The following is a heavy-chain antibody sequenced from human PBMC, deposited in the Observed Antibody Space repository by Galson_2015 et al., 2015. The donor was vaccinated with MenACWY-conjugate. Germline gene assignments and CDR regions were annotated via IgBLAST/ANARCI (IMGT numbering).Heavy chain of an antibody. CDR1: GGSISSGGYY. J-gene: IGHJ5*02. V-gene: IGHV4-31*03. CDR3: ARGTYSSGSNWFDP. D-gene: IGHD6-19*01. Sequence: TLSLTCTVSGGSISSGGYYWSWIRQHPDKGLERIGYISFSGSTYYNPSLKSRVIISVDTSKNQFSLKVSSVTAADTAVYYCARGTYSSGSNWFDPWGQGTLVTVSS. CDR2: ISFSGST.